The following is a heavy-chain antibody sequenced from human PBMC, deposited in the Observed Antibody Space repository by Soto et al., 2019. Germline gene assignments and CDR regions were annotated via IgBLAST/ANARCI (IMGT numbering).Heavy chain of an antibody. J-gene: IGHJ5*02. CDR3: ARESSAAGTGWFDP. CDR2: MNPNSGNT. D-gene: IGHD6-13*01. Sequence: QVQLVQSGAEVKKPGASVKVSCKASGYTFTSYDINWVRQATGQGLEWMGWMNPNSGNTGYAQKFQGRVTMTRNTSISTSYMELSSLRSEDTAVYFCARESSAAGTGWFDPWGQGTLVTVSS. V-gene: IGHV1-8*01. CDR1: GYTFTSYD.